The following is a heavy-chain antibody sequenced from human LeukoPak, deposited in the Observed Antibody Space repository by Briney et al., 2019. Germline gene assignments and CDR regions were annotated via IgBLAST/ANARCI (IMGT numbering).Heavy chain of an antibody. Sequence: SETLSLTCAVYGGSFSGYYWSWIRQPPGKGLEWIGEINHSGSTNYNPSLKSRVTISVDTSKNQFSLKLSSVTAAGTAVYYCARVGGVRSVDYWGQGTLVTVSS. J-gene: IGHJ4*02. CDR1: GGSFSGYY. CDR2: INHSGST. D-gene: IGHD2-8*01. CDR3: ARVGGVRSVDY. V-gene: IGHV4-34*01.